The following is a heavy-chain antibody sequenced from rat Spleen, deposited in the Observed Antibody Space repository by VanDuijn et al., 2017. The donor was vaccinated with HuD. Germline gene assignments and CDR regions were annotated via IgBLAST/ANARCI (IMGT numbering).Heavy chain of an antibody. V-gene: IGHV5-31*01. D-gene: IGHD1-1*01. CDR3: DGLDY. CDR1: GFTFNNYW. J-gene: IGHJ2*01. CDR2: ITNTGGTT. Sequence: EVQLVESGGGLVQPGRSLKLSCVASGFTFNNYWMTWIRQAPGKGLEWVASITNTGGTTYYPDSVKGRFTISRDNAKSTLYLQSEDTTTYYCGRDPGDGLDYWGQGVMVTVSS.